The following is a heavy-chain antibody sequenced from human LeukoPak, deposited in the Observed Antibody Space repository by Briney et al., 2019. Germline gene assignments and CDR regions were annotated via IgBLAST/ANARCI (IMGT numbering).Heavy chain of an antibody. Sequence: SETLSLTCAVSGRSMSSSYYWGWIRQPPGKGLEWIGSIYYSGSTNYNPSLKSRLTMSVDTSKKQFSLKLRSVTAADTAMYYCARDMVRGITAHYFDPWGQGTLVTVSS. CDR1: GRSMSSSYY. J-gene: IGHJ4*02. V-gene: IGHV4-39*07. D-gene: IGHD3-10*01. CDR3: ARDMVRGITAHYFDP. CDR2: IYYSGST.